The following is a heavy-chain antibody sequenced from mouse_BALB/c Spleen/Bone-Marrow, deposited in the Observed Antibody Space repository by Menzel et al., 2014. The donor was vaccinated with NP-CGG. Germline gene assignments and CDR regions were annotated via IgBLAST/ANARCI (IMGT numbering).Heavy chain of an antibody. CDR1: GYTFTDYA. D-gene: IGHD2-14*01. CDR2: ISPYYGDA. Sequence: QVQLQHSGAELVRPGVSVKISCKGSGYTFTDYAIHWVKQSHARSLEWIGLISPYYGDASYNQKFKGKATMTVDKSSSTAYMDLARLTSEDSAIYYCARSGKVRNAMDYWGQGTSVTVSS. V-gene: IGHV1S137*01. CDR3: ARSGKVRNAMDY. J-gene: IGHJ4*01.